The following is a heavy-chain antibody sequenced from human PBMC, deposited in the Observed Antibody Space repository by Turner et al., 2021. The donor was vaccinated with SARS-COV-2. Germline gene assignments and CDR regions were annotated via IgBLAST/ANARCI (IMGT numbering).Heavy chain of an antibody. CDR2: IYSGGST. CDR1: GFTVSSNY. Sequence: EVPLVESGGGLVQPGGSLRLSCAASGFTVSSNYMNWVRQAPGKGLEWVSVIYSGGSTYYADSVKGRFTISRDTSKNTLYLQMNSLRAEDTAVYYCARDLGGTSSLGGYFDYWGQGTLVTVSS. CDR3: ARDLGGTSSLGGYFDY. J-gene: IGHJ4*02. D-gene: IGHD2-2*01. V-gene: IGHV3-66*02.